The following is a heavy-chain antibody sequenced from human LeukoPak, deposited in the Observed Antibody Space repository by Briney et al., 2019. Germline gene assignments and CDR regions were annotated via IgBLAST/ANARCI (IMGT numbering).Heavy chain of an antibody. J-gene: IGHJ6*04. Sequence: GGSLRLSCAASGFTFSSYSMNWVRQAPGKGLEWVSSISSSSSYIYYADSVKGRFTISRDNAKNSLYLQMNSLRAEDTAVNYCASDPEVIGGASDYYYGMDVWGKGTTVTVSS. CDR1: GFTFSSYS. V-gene: IGHV3-21*01. D-gene: IGHD3-16*01. CDR3: ASDPEVIGGASDYYYGMDV. CDR2: ISSSSSYI.